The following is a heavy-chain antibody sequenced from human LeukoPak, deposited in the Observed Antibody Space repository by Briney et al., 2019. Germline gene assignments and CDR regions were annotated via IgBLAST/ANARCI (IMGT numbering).Heavy chain of an antibody. D-gene: IGHD1-26*01. CDR2: INAGNGNT. CDR3: ARNSGSYWDLDY. V-gene: IGHV1-3*01. CDR1: GYTFTSYA. J-gene: IGHJ4*02. Sequence: ASVKVSCKASGYTFTSYAVHWVRQAPGQRLEWMGWINAGNGNTQYSQKFQGRVTITRDTSTSTAYMELRSLRSDDTAVYYCARNSGSYWDLDYWGQGTLVTVSS.